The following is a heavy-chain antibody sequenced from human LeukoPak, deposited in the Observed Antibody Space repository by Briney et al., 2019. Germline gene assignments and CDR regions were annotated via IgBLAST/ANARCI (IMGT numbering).Heavy chain of an antibody. D-gene: IGHD3-22*01. CDR2: IYYSGST. Sequence: SDTLTLSCTASGCSISSSSYYWVWIRPPPGKGREGFGSIYYSGSTYYNPSLKSRVTISVDTSKNQFSLKLSSVTAADTAVYYCARQGDSSGYYYFDYWGQGTLVTVSS. V-gene: IGHV4-39*01. CDR3: ARQGDSSGYYYFDY. CDR1: GCSISSSSYY. J-gene: IGHJ4*02.